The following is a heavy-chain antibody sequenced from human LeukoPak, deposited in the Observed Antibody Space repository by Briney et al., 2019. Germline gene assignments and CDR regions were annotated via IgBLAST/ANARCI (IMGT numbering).Heavy chain of an antibody. CDR3: AREPPAYYYGSGSYGPDAFDI. D-gene: IGHD3-10*01. V-gene: IGHV3-48*03. J-gene: IGHJ3*02. CDR1: GFTFSSYE. CDR2: ISSSGSTI. Sequence: GGSLRLSCAASGFTFSSYEMNWVRQAPGKGLEWVSYISSSGSTIYYADSVKGRFTISRDNAKNSLYLQMNSLRAEDTAVYYCAREPPAYYYGSGSYGPDAFDIWGQGTMVTVSS.